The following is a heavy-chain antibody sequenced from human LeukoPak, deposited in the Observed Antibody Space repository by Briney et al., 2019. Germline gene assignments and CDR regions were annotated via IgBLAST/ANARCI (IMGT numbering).Heavy chain of an antibody. J-gene: IGHJ2*01. CDR3: ARSYSSSWFSQYWHFDL. Sequence: PSETLSLTCTVSGGSISSYYWSWIRQPPGKGLEWIGYIYYSGSTNYNPSLKSRVTISVDTSKNQFSLKLSSVTAADTAVYYCARSYSSSWFSQYWHFDLWGRGTLVTVSS. D-gene: IGHD6-13*01. V-gene: IGHV4-59*01. CDR1: GGSISSYY. CDR2: IYYSGST.